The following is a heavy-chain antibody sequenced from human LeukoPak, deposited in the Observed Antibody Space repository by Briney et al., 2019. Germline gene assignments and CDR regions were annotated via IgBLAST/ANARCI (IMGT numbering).Heavy chain of an antibody. J-gene: IGHJ4*02. D-gene: IGHD1-20*01. CDR3: ATQIKGDSHRGFYNWNYFDY. CDR1: GYTFTSYD. CDR2: MNPNSGAT. Sequence: ASVKVSCKASGYTFTSYDFNWLRQATGQGPEWMGWMNPNSGATGYAQKFQGRVTMTRSASINTAYMELSNLRSEDTAVYYCATQIKGDSHRGFYNWNYFDYWGQGTLVAVSS. V-gene: IGHV1-8*01.